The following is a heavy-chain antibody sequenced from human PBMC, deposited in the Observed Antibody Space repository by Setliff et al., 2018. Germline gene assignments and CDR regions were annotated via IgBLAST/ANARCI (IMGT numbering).Heavy chain of an antibody. CDR1: GFTFSSYS. CDR3: ARNGGLDY. Sequence: PGGSLRLSCAASGFTFSSYSMNWVRQAPGKGLEWVANIKQDGSEKYYVDSVKGRFTISRDNTRNSLYLQMNSLRAEDTAVYYCARNGGLDYWGQGALVTVSS. CDR2: IKQDGSEK. J-gene: IGHJ4*02. D-gene: IGHD2-8*01. V-gene: IGHV3-7*01.